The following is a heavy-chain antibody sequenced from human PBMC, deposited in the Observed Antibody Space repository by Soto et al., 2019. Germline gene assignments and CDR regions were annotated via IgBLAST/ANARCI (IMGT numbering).Heavy chain of an antibody. CDR3: ARDHKGGYYYYGMDV. V-gene: IGHV3-48*03. Sequence: EVQLVESGGGLVQPGGSLRLSCAASGFIFSSYEMNWVRQAPGKGLEWVSYISSSGSTIYYADSVKGRFTISRDNAKNSLYLQMNSLRAEDTAVYYCARDHKGGYYYYGMDVWGQGTTVTVSS. J-gene: IGHJ6*02. CDR2: ISSSGSTI. CDR1: GFIFSSYE.